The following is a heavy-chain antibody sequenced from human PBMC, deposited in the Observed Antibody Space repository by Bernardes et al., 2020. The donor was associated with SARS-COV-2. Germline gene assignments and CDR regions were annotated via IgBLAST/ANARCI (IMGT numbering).Heavy chain of an antibody. CDR1: GGSISSSSYY. D-gene: IGHD4-4*01. Sequence: SETLSLTCTVSGGSISSSSYYWGWIRQPPGKGLEWIGSIYYSGSTYYNPSLKSRVTISVDTSKNQFSLKLSSVTAADTAVYYCASSWSLTNWGQGTLVTVSS. CDR3: ASSWSLTN. V-gene: IGHV4-39*07. CDR2: IYYSGST. J-gene: IGHJ4*02.